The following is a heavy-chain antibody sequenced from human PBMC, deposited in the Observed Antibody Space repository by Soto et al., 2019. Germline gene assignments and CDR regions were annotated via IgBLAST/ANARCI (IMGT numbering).Heavy chain of an antibody. CDR2: INWNAGST. D-gene: IGHD2-2*01. CDR1: GFTFDDYA. V-gene: IGHV3-20*04. Sequence: EVDLVESGGGVVRPGGSLRLSCAASGFTFDDYAMSWVRQGPGKGLEWVASINWNAGSTTYADSVKGRFTISRDNAKNSLYLHIKTLRADDTGLYYCARCSSTSCYVWASFDYWGQGTLVTVSS. J-gene: IGHJ4*02. CDR3: ARCSSTSCYVWASFDY.